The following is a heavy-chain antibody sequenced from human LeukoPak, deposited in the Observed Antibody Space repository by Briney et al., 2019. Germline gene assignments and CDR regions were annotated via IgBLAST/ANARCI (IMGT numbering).Heavy chain of an antibody. V-gene: IGHV4-4*07. CDR1: GDSISSYY. J-gene: IGHJ5*02. CDR3: ARTRVAAAGIVNWFDP. CDR2: IYTSGST. D-gene: IGHD6-13*01. Sequence: SETLSLTCTVSGDSISSYYWSWIRQPAGKGLEWIGRIYTSGSTNYNPSLKSRVTMSVDTSKNQFSLKLSSVTAADTAVYYCARTRVAAAGIVNWFDPWGQGTLVTVSS.